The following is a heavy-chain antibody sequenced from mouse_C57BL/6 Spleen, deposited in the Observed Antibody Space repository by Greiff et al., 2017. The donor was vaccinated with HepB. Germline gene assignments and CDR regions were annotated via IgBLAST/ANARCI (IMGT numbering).Heavy chain of an antibody. J-gene: IGHJ3*01. Sequence: QVQLKQSGPGLVQPSQCLSITCTVSGFSLTSYGVHWVRQSPGKGLEWLGVIWSGGSTDYNAAFISRLSISKDNSKSQVFFKMNSLQADDTAIYYCARMTGWDRAWFAYWGQGTLVTVSA. CDR2: IWSGGST. V-gene: IGHV2-2*01. D-gene: IGHD4-1*01. CDR3: ARMTGWDRAWFAY. CDR1: GFSLTSYG.